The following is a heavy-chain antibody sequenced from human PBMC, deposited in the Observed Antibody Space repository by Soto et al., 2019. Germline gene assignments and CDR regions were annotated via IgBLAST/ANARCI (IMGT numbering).Heavy chain of an antibody. CDR3: ARGGPRPIWFDS. CDR1: GGSISSYY. CDR2: IYYSGST. J-gene: IGHJ5*01. Sequence: SETLSLTCTVSGGSISSYYWSWIRQPPGKGLEWIGYIYYSGSTNYNPSLKSRVTISVDTSKNQFSLKQSSVTAADTAVYYCARGGPRPIWFDSWGQGTLVTVSS. V-gene: IGHV4-59*01.